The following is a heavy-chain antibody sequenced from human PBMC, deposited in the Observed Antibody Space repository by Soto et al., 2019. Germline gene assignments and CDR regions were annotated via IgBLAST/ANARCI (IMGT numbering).Heavy chain of an antibody. CDR3: ARGDATKVVVTTYYAMDV. D-gene: IGHD4-17*01. Sequence: QVQLVQSGAEVKKPGSSVKVSCKASGGSLSNYGISWVRQAPGQGLEWMGAIIPVFGTPNYAQKIQDRVTITADESTTTVYMEVRSLTSEDTAVYYCARGDATKVVVTTYYAMDVWGQGTTVTVSS. V-gene: IGHV1-69*12. J-gene: IGHJ6*02. CDR1: GGSLSNYG. CDR2: IIPVFGTP.